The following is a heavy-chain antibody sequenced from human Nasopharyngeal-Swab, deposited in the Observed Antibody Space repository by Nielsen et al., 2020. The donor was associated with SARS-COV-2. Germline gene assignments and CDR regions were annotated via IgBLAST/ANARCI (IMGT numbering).Heavy chain of an antibody. CDR1: GFTFSSYS. CDR3: ASFGIDY. V-gene: IGHV3-48*02. J-gene: IGHJ4*02. D-gene: IGHD3-16*01. CDR2: ISSSSSTI. Sequence: GESLKISCAASGFTFSSYSMNWVRQAPGKGLEWVSYISSSSSTIYYADSVKGRFTISRDNAKNSLYLQMNSLRDEDTVVYYCASFGIDYWGQGTLVTVSS.